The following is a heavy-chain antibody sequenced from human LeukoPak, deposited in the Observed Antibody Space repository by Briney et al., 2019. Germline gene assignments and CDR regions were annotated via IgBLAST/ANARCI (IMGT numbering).Heavy chain of an antibody. CDR1: GYKYSDYY. CDR2: INPHSGGT. J-gene: IGHJ3*02. CDR3: ARVDRLYDRTYPAGYDI. Sequence: ASVKVSCTASGYKYSDYYIHWVRLAPGQGHEWMGWINPHSGGTRYAPRFQGRVTMCSDTSINTAYMELRSLRSDDTAVFYCARVDRLYDRTYPAGYDIWGQGTRVTVSS. D-gene: IGHD3-22*01. V-gene: IGHV1-2*02.